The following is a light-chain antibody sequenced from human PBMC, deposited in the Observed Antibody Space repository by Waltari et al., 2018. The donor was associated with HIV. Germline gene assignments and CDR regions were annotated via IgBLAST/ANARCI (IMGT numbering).Light chain of an antibody. CDR3: QQYYKTPLT. V-gene: IGKV4-1*01. Sequence: DIVMTQSPDSLAVSLGERATIKCKSNQTILYNSNNKNYLAWYQQKPGQPPKLLIYWASTRESGVPDRFSGSGSGTDFTLTISSLQAEDVAVYFCQQYYKTPLTFGGGTKVEIK. J-gene: IGKJ4*01. CDR1: QTILYNSNNKNY. CDR2: WAS.